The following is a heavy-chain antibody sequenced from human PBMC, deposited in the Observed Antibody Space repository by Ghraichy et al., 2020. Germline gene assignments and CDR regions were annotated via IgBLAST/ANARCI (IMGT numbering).Heavy chain of an antibody. CDR2: IYTSGST. CDR3: ARDSLHGAGMDV. D-gene: IGHD1-26*01. Sequence: ESLNISCTVSGGSISSYYWSWIRQPAGKGLEWIGRIYTSGSTNYNPSLKSRVTMSVDTSKNQFSLKLSSVTAADTAVYYCARDSLHGAGMDVWGQGTTVTVSS. V-gene: IGHV4-4*07. CDR1: GGSISSYY. J-gene: IGHJ6*02.